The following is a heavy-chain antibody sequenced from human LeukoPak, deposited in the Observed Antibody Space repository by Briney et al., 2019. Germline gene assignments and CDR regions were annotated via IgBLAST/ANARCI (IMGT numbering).Heavy chain of an antibody. J-gene: IGHJ3*02. CDR1: GFTFNTYN. D-gene: IGHD3-16*01. Sequence: PGGSLRLSCVASGFTFNTYNMSWVRQAPGKGLEWVSVIYSGGGTYYADAVKGRFTISRDNSKNTLYLQMNSLRAGDTAVYYCARDHYVDAFDIWGQGTMVTVSS. CDR2: IYSGGGT. CDR3: ARDHYVDAFDI. V-gene: IGHV3-66*01.